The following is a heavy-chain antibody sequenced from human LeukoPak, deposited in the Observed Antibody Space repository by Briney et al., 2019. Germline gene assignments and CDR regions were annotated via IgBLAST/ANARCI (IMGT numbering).Heavy chain of an antibody. J-gene: IGHJ4*02. CDR3: ARRGLTETSGTLDC. Sequence: SGTLSLTCTVSGGPISSTTHYCGWIRQPPGKGLEWIGSIYYSGSTFYNSSLKSRVTISVDTSKNQLSLKLTSVTAADTAVYFCARRGLTETSGTLDCWGPGTPVTVSS. D-gene: IGHD3-10*01. CDR2: IYYSGST. V-gene: IGHV4-39*01. CDR1: GGPISSTTHY.